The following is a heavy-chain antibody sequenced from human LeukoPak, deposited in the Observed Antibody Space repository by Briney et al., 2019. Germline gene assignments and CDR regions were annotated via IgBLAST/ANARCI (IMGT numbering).Heavy chain of an antibody. CDR3: AKAPPPYCSGGSCFDAFDI. CDR2: ISYDGSNK. J-gene: IGHJ3*02. V-gene: IGHV3-30*18. CDR1: GFTFSTYG. D-gene: IGHD2-15*01. Sequence: PGRSLRLSCAASGFTFSTYGMHWVRQAPGKGLEWVAVISYDGSNKYYADSVKGRFTISRDSSKNTLYLQMNSLKAEDTAVYFCAKAPPPYCSGGSCFDAFDIWGQGTMVTVSS.